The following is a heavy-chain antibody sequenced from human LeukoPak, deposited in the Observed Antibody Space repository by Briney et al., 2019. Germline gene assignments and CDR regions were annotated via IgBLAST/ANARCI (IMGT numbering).Heavy chain of an antibody. CDR2: INSDGSST. V-gene: IGHV3-74*01. Sequence: PGGSLRLSCVASGFTFSSYWMHWVRQAPGKGLVWVSRINSDGSSTNYADSVKGRFTISRDNAKNSLYLQMNSLRAEDTAVYYCARAKFSAYTGNPGARKSSYDMDVWGKGTTVTVSS. CDR3: ARAKFSAYTGNPGARKSSYDMDV. D-gene: IGHD1-26*01. CDR1: GFTFSSYW. J-gene: IGHJ6*03.